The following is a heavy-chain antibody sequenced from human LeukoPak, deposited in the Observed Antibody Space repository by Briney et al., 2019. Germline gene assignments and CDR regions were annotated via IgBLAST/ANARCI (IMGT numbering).Heavy chain of an antibody. V-gene: IGHV4-59*08. J-gene: IGHJ4*02. CDR3: ASVPYCSSTSCYRGFLFY. CDR2: ISYSGNT. Sequence: SETLSLTXTVSGGSISSYYWSWIGQAPGKGLEWIGYISYSGNTNYNPSFKSRVTISVDTSNNQFSLKLSSVTAADTAVYYCASVPYCSSTSCYRGFLFYWGQGTLVTVSS. D-gene: IGHD2-2*02. CDR1: GGSISSYY.